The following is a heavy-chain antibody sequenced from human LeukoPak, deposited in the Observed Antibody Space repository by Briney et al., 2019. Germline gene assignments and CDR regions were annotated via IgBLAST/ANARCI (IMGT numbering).Heavy chain of an antibody. CDR1: GFTFSSYW. V-gene: IGHV3-7*01. CDR2: IKQDGSEK. J-gene: IGHJ4*02. D-gene: IGHD5-18*01. CDR3: ARDLPIDTAMVESNGFDY. Sequence: GGSLRLSCAASGFTFSSYWMSWVRQAPGKGLEWVANIKQDGSEKDYVDSVKGRFTISRDNAKNSLYLQMNSLRAEDTAVYYCARDLPIDTAMVESNGFDYWGQGTLVTVSS.